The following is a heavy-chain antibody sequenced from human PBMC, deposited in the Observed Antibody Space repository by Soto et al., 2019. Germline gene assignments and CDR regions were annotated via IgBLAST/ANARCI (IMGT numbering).Heavy chain of an antibody. V-gene: IGHV1-46*01. CDR2: INPSGGST. D-gene: IGHD2-2*01. Sequence: ASVKVSCKASGYTFTNYYMHWVRQAPGQGLEWMGIINPSGGSTRFAQKFQGRVTLTRDTSTNTVYMELSSLRSDDTAVYYCARDRCDTTSCYECDYWGQGTLVTAPQ. CDR3: ARDRCDTTSCYECDY. CDR1: GYTFTNYY. J-gene: IGHJ4*02.